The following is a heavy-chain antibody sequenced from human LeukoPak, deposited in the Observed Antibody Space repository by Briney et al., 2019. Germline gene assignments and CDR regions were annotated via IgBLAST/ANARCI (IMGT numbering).Heavy chain of an antibody. J-gene: IGHJ5*02. V-gene: IGHV3-30*03. Sequence: GGSLRLSCAASGFTFSSYGMHWVRQAPGKGLEWVAVISYDGSNKYYADSVKGRFTISRDSSKNTLYLQMNSLRAEDTAVYYCARYYDFWSGYSRYNWFDPWGQGTLVTVSS. CDR1: GFTFSSYG. CDR2: ISYDGSNK. CDR3: ARYYDFWSGYSRYNWFDP. D-gene: IGHD3-3*01.